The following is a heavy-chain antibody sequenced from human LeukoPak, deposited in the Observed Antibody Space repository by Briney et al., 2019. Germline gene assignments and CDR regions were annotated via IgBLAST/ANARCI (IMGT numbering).Heavy chain of an antibody. CDR3: ARVGDILTGYYPFDY. CDR1: GGSISSGDYY. V-gene: IGHV4-30-4*01. J-gene: IGHJ4*02. CDR2: IYYSGST. Sequence: SETLSLTCTVSGGSISSGDYYWSWIRQPPGKGLEWIGYIYYSGSTHYNPSLKSRVTISVDTSKNQFSLKLSSVTAADAAVYYCARVGDILTGYYPFDYWGQGTLVTVSS. D-gene: IGHD3-9*01.